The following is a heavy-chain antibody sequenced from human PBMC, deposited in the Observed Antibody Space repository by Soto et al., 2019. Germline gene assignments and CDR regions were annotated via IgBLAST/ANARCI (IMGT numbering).Heavy chain of an antibody. D-gene: IGHD2-2*01. CDR1: GFTFSSYA. V-gene: IGHV3-23*01. J-gene: IGHJ4*02. CDR3: AKDQGSSPRWDY. Sequence: PGGSLRLSCAASGFTFSSYAMSWVRQAPGKGLEWVSAISGSCGSTYYADSVKGRFTISRDNSKNTLYLQMNSLRAEDTAVYYCAKDQGSSPRWDYWGQGTLVTVSS. CDR2: ISGSCGST.